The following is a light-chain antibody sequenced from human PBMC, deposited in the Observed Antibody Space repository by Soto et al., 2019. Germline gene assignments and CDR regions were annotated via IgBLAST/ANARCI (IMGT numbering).Light chain of an antibody. V-gene: IGKV3-11*01. J-gene: IGKJ3*01. Sequence: EIVLTQSPAPLSLSPGERATLSCRASQSVSSYLAWYQQKPCQAPRLLIYDASNRATGIPARFSGSGSGTDFTLTISSLEPEDFAVYYCQQRSNWPPLFGPGTKVDIK. CDR3: QQRSNWPPL. CDR1: QSVSSY. CDR2: DAS.